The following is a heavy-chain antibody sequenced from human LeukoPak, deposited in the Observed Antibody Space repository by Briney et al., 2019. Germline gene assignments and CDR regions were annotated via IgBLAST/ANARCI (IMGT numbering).Heavy chain of an antibody. CDR1: RFTFISSS. V-gene: IGHV3-21*01. Sequence: RPGGSLRFSCVASRFTFISSSMNWVRQAPGKSLDGVSSISSSRSYIYSADSVKGRFTISRDNAKNSLYLQMNRLRAEDTAVYYCARGGYGFDYWGQGTLVTVSS. CDR2: ISSSRSYI. CDR3: ARGGYGFDY. J-gene: IGHJ4*02. D-gene: IGHD5-12*01.